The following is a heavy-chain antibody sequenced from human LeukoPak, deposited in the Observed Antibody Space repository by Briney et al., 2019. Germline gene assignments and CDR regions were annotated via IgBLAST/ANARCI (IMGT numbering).Heavy chain of an antibody. Sequence: PGGSLRLSCAASGFTFSSYWMSWVRQAPGKGLEWVTNIKQDGSEKYYVDSVKGRFTISRDNAKNSLFLQMSSLRAEDTAVYYCGSIGSSWYEDYCGQGTLVTVSS. CDR2: IKQDGSEK. V-gene: IGHV3-7*01. J-gene: IGHJ4*02. CDR3: GSIGSSWYEDY. CDR1: GFTFSSYW. D-gene: IGHD6-13*01.